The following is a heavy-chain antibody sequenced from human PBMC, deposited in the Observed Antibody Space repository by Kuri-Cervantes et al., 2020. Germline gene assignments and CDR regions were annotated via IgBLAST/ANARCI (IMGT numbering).Heavy chain of an antibody. CDR1: GFTFSSYS. CDR2: ISSSSTTI. V-gene: IGHV3-48*02. Sequence: LSLTCAASGFTFSSYSMNWVRQAPGKGLEWVSYISSSSTTIYYADSVKGRFTISRDNAKNSLYLQMNSLRDEDTAVYYCARDRGGHIVVVTAPFDYWGQGTLVTVSS. CDR3: ARDRGGHIVVVTAPFDY. D-gene: IGHD2-21*02. J-gene: IGHJ4*02.